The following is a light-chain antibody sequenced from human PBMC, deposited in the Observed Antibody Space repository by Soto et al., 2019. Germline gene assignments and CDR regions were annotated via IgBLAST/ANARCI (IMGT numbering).Light chain of an antibody. CDR1: QWFSGKN. CDR2: SSS. J-gene: IGKJ5*01. CDR3: QQYGTWIT. V-gene: IGKV3-20*01. Sequence: EIVLTQSPATLSLSPGERVSLSCGASQWFSGKNLAWYQQKPGQPPRLLIYSSSVRASGVPDRFRGSGSGTDFTLTITRLEPEDFAVHYCQQYGTWITFGQGTRLE.